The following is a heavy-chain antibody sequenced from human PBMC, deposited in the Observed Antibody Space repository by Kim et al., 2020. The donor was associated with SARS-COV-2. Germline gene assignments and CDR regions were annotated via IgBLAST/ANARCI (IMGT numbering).Heavy chain of an antibody. V-gene: IGHV4-61*01. Sequence: SETLSLTCTVSGGSVSSGSYYWSWIRQPPGKGLEWIGYIYYSGSTNYNPSLKSRVTISVDTSKNQFSLKLSSVTAADTAVYYCVRGLGIQLWLRQRYYF. CDR2: IYYSGST. CDR1: GGSVSSGSYY. D-gene: IGHD5-18*01. CDR3: VRGLGIQLWLRQRYYF. J-gene: IGHJ4*01.